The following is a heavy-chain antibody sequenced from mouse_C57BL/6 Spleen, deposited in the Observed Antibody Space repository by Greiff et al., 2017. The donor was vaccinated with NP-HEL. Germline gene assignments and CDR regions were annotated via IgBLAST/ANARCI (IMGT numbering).Heavy chain of an antibody. CDR2: INPSTGGT. CDR3: ARDYGPVYWYFDV. J-gene: IGHJ1*03. D-gene: IGHD1-1*01. CDR1: GYSFTGYY. V-gene: IGHV1-42*01. Sequence: EVQLQQSGPELVKPGASVKISCKASGYSFTGYYMNWVKQSPEKSLEWIGEINPSTGGTTYNQKFKAKATLTVDKSSSTAYMQLKSLTSEDSAVYYCARDYGPVYWYFDVWGTGTTVTVSS.